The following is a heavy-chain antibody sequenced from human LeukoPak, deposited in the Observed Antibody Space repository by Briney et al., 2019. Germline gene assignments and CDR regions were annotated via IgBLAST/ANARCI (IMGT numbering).Heavy chain of an antibody. CDR2: TYYRSKWYN. CDR1: GDSVSSNSAA. CDR3: AREDILVVPDAPAAFDY. D-gene: IGHD2-2*01. V-gene: IGHV6-1*01. Sequence: SQTLSLTCAISGDSVSSNSAAWNWIRQSPSRGLEWLGRTYYRSKWYNDYAVSVKSRITSNPDTSKNQFSLQLNSVTPEDTAVYYCAREDILVVPDAPAAFDYWGQGTLVTVSS. J-gene: IGHJ4*02.